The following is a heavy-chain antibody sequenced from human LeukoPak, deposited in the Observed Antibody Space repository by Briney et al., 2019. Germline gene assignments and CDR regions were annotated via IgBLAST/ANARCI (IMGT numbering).Heavy chain of an antibody. Sequence: PGGSLRLSCAASGFTFSDYYMSWIRQAPGKGLEWVSYISSSGSTIYYADSVKGRFTISRDNAKNSLYLQMNSVRAEDTAVYYCARDYDSSPIFDYRGQGTLVTVSS. CDR2: ISSSGSTI. J-gene: IGHJ4*02. CDR1: GFTFSDYY. D-gene: IGHD3-22*01. CDR3: ARDYDSSPIFDY. V-gene: IGHV3-11*04.